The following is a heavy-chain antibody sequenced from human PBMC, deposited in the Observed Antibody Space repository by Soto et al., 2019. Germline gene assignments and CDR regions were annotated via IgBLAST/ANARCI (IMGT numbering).Heavy chain of an antibody. Sequence: EVQLVESGGGLVQPGGSLRLSCAASGFTVSSNYMSWVRQAPGKGLEWVSVIYSGGSTYYADSVKGRFTISRDNSKNTLYLQMNSLRAEDTAVYYCARDRQRPCCSGGSCYLDYWGQGTLVTVSS. D-gene: IGHD2-15*01. CDR3: ARDRQRPCCSGGSCYLDY. J-gene: IGHJ4*02. V-gene: IGHV3-66*01. CDR1: GFTVSSNY. CDR2: IYSGGST.